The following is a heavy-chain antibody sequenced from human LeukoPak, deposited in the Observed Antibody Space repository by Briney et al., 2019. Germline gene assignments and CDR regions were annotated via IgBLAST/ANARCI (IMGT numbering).Heavy chain of an antibody. D-gene: IGHD2-2*01. V-gene: IGHV1-18*01. CDR2: ISAYNGNT. CDR1: GYTFTSYG. CDR3: ARDLRRYCSSTSCPVDY. Sequence: ASVKVSCKASGYTFTSYGISWVRQAPGQGLEWMGWISAYNGNTNYAQKLQGRVTMTTDTSTSTAYMELRSLRSDDTAVYYCARDLRRYCSSTSCPVDYWGKGTLVTVSS. J-gene: IGHJ4*02.